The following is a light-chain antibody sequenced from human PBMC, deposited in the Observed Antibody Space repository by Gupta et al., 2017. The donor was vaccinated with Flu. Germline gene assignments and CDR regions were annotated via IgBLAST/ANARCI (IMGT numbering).Light chain of an antibody. V-gene: IGKV3-15*01. CDR3: QQYNNWPPEGT. CDR2: GAS. Sequence: ELVLTQSPATLSVSPGERATLSCRASQSVSSNLAWYQQKPGQAPRLLIYGASTRATGIPAGFSGSGSGTEFTLTISSLQSEDFAVYYCQQYNNWPPEGTFGQGTKVEIK. J-gene: IGKJ1*01. CDR1: QSVSSN.